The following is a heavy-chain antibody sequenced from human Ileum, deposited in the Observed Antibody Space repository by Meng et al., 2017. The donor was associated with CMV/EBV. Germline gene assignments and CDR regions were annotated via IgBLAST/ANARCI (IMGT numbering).Heavy chain of an antibody. J-gene: IGHJ6*02. V-gene: IGHV4-59*01. CDR3: ATGKYYYNGMDV. CDR2: IYYTGST. Sequence: SETLSLTCTISGDSISNYYWSWIRQPPGKGLEWLGYIYYTGSTNYNPSLKSRVTISVDTSKKQFSLKLNSVTPADTAVYYCATGKYYYNGMDVWDQGTTVTVSS. CDR1: GDSISNYY.